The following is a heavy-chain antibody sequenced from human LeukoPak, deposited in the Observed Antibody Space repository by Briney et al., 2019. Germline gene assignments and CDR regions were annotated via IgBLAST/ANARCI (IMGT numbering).Heavy chain of an antibody. J-gene: IGHJ4*02. CDR1: GFTFSSDS. V-gene: IGHV3-48*04. CDR2: ISSSSFTI. Sequence: GGSLRLSCAASGFTFSSDSMSWVRQAPGKGLEWVSYISSSSFTIHYADSVKGRFTISRDNAKNSLYLQMNSLRAEDTAVYYCARGKSNYGDYVDYWGQGTLVTVSS. CDR3: ARGKSNYGDYVDY. D-gene: IGHD4-17*01.